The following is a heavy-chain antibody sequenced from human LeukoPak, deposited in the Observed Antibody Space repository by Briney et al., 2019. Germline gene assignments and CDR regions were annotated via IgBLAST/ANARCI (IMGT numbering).Heavy chain of an antibody. CDR3: AEGPFMVRGAQLVV. CDR2: IIPIFGTA. CDR1: GGTFSSYA. D-gene: IGHD3-10*01. J-gene: IGHJ4*02. Sequence: ASVKVSCKASGGTFSSYAISWVRQAPGQGLEWMGGIIPIFGTANYAQKFQGRVTITTDESTSTAYMELSSLRSEDTAVYYCAEGPFMVRGAQLVVWGQGTLVTLSS. V-gene: IGHV1-69*05.